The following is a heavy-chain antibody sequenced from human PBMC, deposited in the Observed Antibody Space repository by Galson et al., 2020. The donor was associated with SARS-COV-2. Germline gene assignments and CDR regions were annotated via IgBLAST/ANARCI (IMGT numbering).Heavy chain of an antibody. CDR2: INHSGST. V-gene: IGHV4-34*01. J-gene: IGHJ4*02. D-gene: IGHD3-22*01. CDR1: GGSFSGYY. CDR3: ARRSSQDSSGYPRYFDY. Sequence: SETLSLTCAVYGGSFSGYYWSWIRQPPGKGLEWIGEINHSGSTNYNPSLKSRVTISVDTSKNQFSLKLSSVTAADTAVYYCARRSSQDSSGYPRYFDYWGQGTLVTVSS.